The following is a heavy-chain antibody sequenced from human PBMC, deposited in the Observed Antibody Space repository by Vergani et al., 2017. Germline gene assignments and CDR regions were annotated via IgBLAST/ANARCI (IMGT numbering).Heavy chain of an antibody. D-gene: IGHD2-15*01. CDR3: AREGSHCSGGSCYSLGAFDI. CDR1: GFSLSNARMG. J-gene: IGHJ3*02. Sequence: QVTLQESGPVLVKPTETLTLTCTVSGFSLSNARMGVSWIRQPPGKALEWLAPIFSSDEKSYSTSLKSRLTISKDTSKSQVVLTMTNMDPVDTATYYGAREGSHCSGGSCYSLGAFDIWGQGTMVTVSS. CDR2: IFSSDEK. V-gene: IGHV2-26*01.